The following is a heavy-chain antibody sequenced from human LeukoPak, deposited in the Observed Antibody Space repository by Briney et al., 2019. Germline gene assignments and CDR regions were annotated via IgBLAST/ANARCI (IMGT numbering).Heavy chain of an antibody. V-gene: IGHV4-34*01. Sequence: SETLSLTCAVYGGSFSGYYWSWIRQPPGKGLEWIGEINHSGSTNYNPSLKSRVTISVDTSKNQFSLKLSSVTAADTAVYYCARVTDWNWFDPWGQGTLVTVSS. CDR1: GGSFSGYY. J-gene: IGHJ5*02. CDR2: INHSGST. CDR3: ARVTDWNWFDP. D-gene: IGHD3-9*01.